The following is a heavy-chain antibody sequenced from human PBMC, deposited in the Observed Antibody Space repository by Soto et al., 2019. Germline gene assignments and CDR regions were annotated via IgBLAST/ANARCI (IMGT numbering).Heavy chain of an antibody. CDR1: GFSFDDYA. Sequence: GGSLRLSCAASGFSFDDYAMHWVRQAPGKGLEWVSGVGWNSDSIGYADSVKGRFTISRDNAKNSLYLQMKSLRTEDTALYYCAKDYYYGSGTGAFDIWGQGTMVTVSS. CDR3: AKDYYYGSGTGAFDI. J-gene: IGHJ3*02. D-gene: IGHD3-10*01. CDR2: VGWNSDSI. V-gene: IGHV3-9*01.